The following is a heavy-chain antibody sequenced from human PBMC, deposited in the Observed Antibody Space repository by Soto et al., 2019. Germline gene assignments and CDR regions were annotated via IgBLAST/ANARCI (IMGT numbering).Heavy chain of an antibody. CDR3: AKGSSIAATHQGGDYFDY. V-gene: IGHV3-30*18. CDR2: ISYDGSNK. CDR1: GFTFSGYG. J-gene: IGHJ4*02. Sequence: QVQLVESGGGVVQPGRSLRLSCAASGFTFSGYGMHWVRQAPGKGLEWVAVISYDGSNKYYADSVKGRFTISRDNSKTTLYLQMNSLGAEDTAVYYCAKGSSIAATHQGGDYFDYWGQGTLVTVSS. D-gene: IGHD6-13*01.